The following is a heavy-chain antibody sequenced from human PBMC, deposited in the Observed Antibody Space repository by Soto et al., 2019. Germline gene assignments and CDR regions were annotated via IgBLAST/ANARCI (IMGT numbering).Heavy chain of an antibody. D-gene: IGHD2-2*01. J-gene: IGHJ6*03. CDR1: GFTFSSYS. CDR3: ARSVVVVPAAMLYYYYMDV. V-gene: IGHV3-21*01. CDR2: ISSSSSYI. Sequence: ESGGGLVKPGGSLRLSCAASGFTFSSYSMNWVRQAPGKGLEWVSSISSSSSYIYYADSVKGRFTISRDNAKNSLYLQMNSLRAEDTAVYYCARSVVVVPAAMLYYYYMDVWGKGTTVTVSS.